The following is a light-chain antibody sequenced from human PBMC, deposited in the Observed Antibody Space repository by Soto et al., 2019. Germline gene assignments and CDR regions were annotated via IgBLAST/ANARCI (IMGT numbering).Light chain of an antibody. CDR1: SSDVGGYNY. CDR2: EVS. CDR3: SSYVGSNNCV. J-gene: IGLJ3*02. Sequence: QSALTQPPSASGSPGQSVTISCTGTSSDVGGYNYVSWYQQHPGKAPKLMIYEVSKRPSGVPDRFSGSKSGNTASLTVSGLQAEDEADYYCSSYVGSNNCVFGGGTKLTVL. V-gene: IGLV2-8*01.